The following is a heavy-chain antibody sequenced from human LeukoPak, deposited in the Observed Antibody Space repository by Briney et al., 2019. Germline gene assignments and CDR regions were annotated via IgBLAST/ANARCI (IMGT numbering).Heavy chain of an antibody. J-gene: IGHJ4*02. V-gene: IGHV4-31*03. CDR2: IYNSGTT. D-gene: IGHD5-24*01. CDR3: ARGAKMATRGFDY. CDR1: GGSIGSGGYY. Sequence: SETLSLTCTVSGGSIGSGGYYWNWIRQHPGKGLEWIGYIYNSGTTHIRPSLKSRVIISGDTSKNQLSLKLRSVTAADTAMSYCARGAKMATRGFDYWGQGILVTVSS.